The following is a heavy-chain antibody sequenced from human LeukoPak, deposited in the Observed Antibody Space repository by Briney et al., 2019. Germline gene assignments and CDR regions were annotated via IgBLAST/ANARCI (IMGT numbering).Heavy chain of an antibody. J-gene: IGHJ3*02. CDR1: GFTFSSYA. D-gene: IGHD1-1*01. V-gene: IGHV3-23*01. Sequence: PGGSLRLSCAASGFTFSSYAMSCVRQAPGKGLECVSAISGSGGGTYYADSVKGRFTISRDNSKNTLYLQMNSLRAEDTAVYYCANWPVSGTTNAFDIWGQGTMVTVSS. CDR2: ISGSGGGT. CDR3: ANWPVSGTTNAFDI.